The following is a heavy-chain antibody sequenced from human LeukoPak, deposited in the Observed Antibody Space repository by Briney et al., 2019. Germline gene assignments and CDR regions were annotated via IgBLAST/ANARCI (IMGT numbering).Heavy chain of an antibody. CDR2: IYYSGST. CDR1: GGSISSYY. J-gene: IGHJ4*02. Sequence: SETLSLTCTVSGGSISSYYWSWIRQPPGKGLEWIGYIYYSGSTNYNPSLKSRLTISVDTSKNQFSLKLSSVTAADTAVYYCTRSWPISQRGLQGAYYDFWSGYSYYFDYWGQGTLVTVSS. CDR3: TRSWPISQRGLQGAYYDFWSGYSYYFDY. V-gene: IGHV4-59*12. D-gene: IGHD3-3*01.